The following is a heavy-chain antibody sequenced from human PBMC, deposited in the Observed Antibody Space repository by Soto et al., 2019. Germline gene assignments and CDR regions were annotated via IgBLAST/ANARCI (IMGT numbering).Heavy chain of an antibody. CDR1: GFTFSNYS. J-gene: IGHJ4*02. Sequence: GGSLRLSCAGSGFTFSNYSMSWVRQAPGKGPEWVSAISSAVNTYYADSVKGRFSISRDTSKTTLYLEMTSLRVEDTAVYYCARWSFLDYWGQGTRVTVSS. D-gene: IGHD1-26*01. V-gene: IGHV3-23*01. CDR2: ISSAVNT. CDR3: ARWSFLDY.